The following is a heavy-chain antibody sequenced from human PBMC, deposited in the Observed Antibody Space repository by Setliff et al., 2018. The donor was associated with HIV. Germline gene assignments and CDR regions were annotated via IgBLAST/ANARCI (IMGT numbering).Heavy chain of an antibody. Sequence: SVKVSCKVYGYTLSELSIHWVRQAPGQGPEWMGGVIPIFGTANYAQKFQGRVTITADESTSTAYLELSSLKFEDTAVYFCARGRTYDSSIYFGNWFDPWGQGTLVTVSS. CDR1: GYTLSELS. J-gene: IGHJ5*02. CDR3: ARGRTYDSSIYFGNWFDP. V-gene: IGHV1-69*13. D-gene: IGHD3-22*01. CDR2: VIPIFGTA.